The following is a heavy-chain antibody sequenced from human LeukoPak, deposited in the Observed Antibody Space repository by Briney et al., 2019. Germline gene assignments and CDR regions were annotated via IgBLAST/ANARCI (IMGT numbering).Heavy chain of an antibody. V-gene: IGHV3-23*01. CDR3: AKNGDRGAYCTGGTCYPYFYYYMDV. D-gene: IGHD2-15*01. CDR2: ISSTGGTT. Sequence: GGSLRLSCAASGFTFTSYNMNWVRQAPGKGLEWVSSISSTGGTTYYADSVKGRFTISRDNSKNTLYLQMNSLRAEDTAIYYCAKNGDRGAYCTGGTCYPYFYYYMDVWGKGTTVTI. CDR1: GFTFTSYN. J-gene: IGHJ6*03.